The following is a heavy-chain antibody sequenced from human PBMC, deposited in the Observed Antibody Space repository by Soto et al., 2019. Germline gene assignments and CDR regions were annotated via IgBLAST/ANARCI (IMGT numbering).Heavy chain of an antibody. CDR3: ARHRGLRGYYDSVLLFDY. CDR1: CGSISSSSYY. Sequence: LSLTCTVSCGSISSSSYYWGWIRQPPGKGLEWIGSIYYSGSTYYNPSLKSRVTISVDTSKNQFSLKLSSETAADTAVYYCARHRGLRGYYDSVLLFDYWGQGTLVTVSS. V-gene: IGHV4-39*01. CDR2: IYYSGST. D-gene: IGHD3-22*01. J-gene: IGHJ4*02.